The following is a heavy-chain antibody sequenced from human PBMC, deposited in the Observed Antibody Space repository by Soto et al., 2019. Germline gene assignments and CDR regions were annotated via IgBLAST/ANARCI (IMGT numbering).Heavy chain of an antibody. D-gene: IGHD2-15*01. CDR2: ISGSGGST. V-gene: IGHV3-23*01. CDR3: AKVRGMYCSGGSCHPSAFDP. CDR1: GFPFSSYA. Sequence: GGSLRLSCAASGFPFSSYARSWVRQAPGKGLEWVSAISGSGGSTYYADSVKGRFTISRDNSKNTLYLQMNSLRAEDTAVYYCAKVRGMYCSGGSCHPSAFDPWGQGTLVTVSS. J-gene: IGHJ5*02.